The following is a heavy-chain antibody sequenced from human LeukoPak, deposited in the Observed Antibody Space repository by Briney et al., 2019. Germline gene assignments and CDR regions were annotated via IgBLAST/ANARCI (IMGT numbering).Heavy chain of an antibody. V-gene: IGHV4-59*01. J-gene: IGHJ6*03. CDR3: ARDSGQYDFWSGYYGAYYYYMDV. D-gene: IGHD3-3*01. Sequence: PSETLSLTCTVSGGSISSYYWSWIRQPPGKGLEWIGYIYYSGSTNYNPSLKSRVTISVDTSKNQFSLKLSSVTAADTAVYYCARDSGQYDFWSGYYGAYYYYMDVWGKGTTVTVSS. CDR1: GGSISSYY. CDR2: IYYSGST.